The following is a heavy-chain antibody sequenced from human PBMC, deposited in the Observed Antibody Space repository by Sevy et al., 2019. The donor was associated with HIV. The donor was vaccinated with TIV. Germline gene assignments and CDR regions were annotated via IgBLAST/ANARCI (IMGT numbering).Heavy chain of an antibody. Sequence: GGSLRLSCAASGFTFSSYWMSWVRQAPGKGLEWVANIKQDGSEKYYVDSVKGRFTISRDNAMNSLYLQMNSLRAEDTAVYYCARSHITMIVVGDAFDIWGQGTMVTVSS. D-gene: IGHD3-22*01. CDR1: GFTFSSYW. J-gene: IGHJ3*02. CDR2: IKQDGSEK. CDR3: ARSHITMIVVGDAFDI. V-gene: IGHV3-7*01.